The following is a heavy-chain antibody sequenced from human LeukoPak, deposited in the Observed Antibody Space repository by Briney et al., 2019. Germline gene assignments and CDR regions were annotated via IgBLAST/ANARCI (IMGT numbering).Heavy chain of an antibody. D-gene: IGHD3-22*01. Sequence: GSLRLSCAASGFTFSSYWMSWVRQAPGKGLEWVANIKQDGSEKYYVDSVKGRFTISRDNAKNSLYLQMNSLRAEDTVVYYCARANYDSSGYYTGYYYGMDVWGQGTTVTVSS. V-gene: IGHV3-7*04. CDR2: IKQDGSEK. CDR3: ARANYDSSGYYTGYYYGMDV. CDR1: GFTFSSYW. J-gene: IGHJ6*02.